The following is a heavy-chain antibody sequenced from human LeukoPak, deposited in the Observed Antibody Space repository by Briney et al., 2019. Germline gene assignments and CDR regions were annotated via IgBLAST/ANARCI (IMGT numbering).Heavy chain of an antibody. CDR2: IYYSGSA. V-gene: IGHV4-59*01. CDR1: GGSISSYY. J-gene: IGHJ4*02. Sequence: SETLSLTCTVSGGSISSYYWSWIRQPPGKGLEWIGYIYYSGSANYNPSLKSRVTISVDTSKNQFSLKLSSVTAADTAVYYCARVRSYDGSVTGRSYYFDYWGQGTLVTVSS. D-gene: IGHD3-10*01. CDR3: ARVRSYDGSVTGRSYYFDY.